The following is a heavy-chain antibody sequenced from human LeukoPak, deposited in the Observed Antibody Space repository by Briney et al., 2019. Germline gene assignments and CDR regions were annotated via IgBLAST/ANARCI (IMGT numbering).Heavy chain of an antibody. Sequence: ASVKVSCKASGFTFTSSAMQWVRQARGQRLEWIGWIVVGSSNTNYAQKFQERVTITRDMSTSTAYMELSSLRSEDTAVYYCAADRGRYYYGMDVWGQGTTVTVSS. D-gene: IGHD1-26*01. V-gene: IGHV1-58*02. J-gene: IGHJ6*02. CDR2: IVVGSSNT. CDR3: AADRGRYYYGMDV. CDR1: GFTFTSSA.